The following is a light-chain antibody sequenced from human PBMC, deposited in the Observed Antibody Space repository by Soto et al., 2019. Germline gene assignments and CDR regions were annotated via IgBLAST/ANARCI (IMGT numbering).Light chain of an antibody. CDR2: DAS. J-gene: IGKJ3*01. CDR1: QSVSSNY. CDR3: QQRSNWPIT. Sequence: EIVLTQSPGTLSLSPGERATLSCRASQSVSSNYLAWYQLKPGQAPRLLIYDASNRATGIPARFSGSGSGTDFTLTIGRLDPEDFAVYYCQQRSNWPITFGPGTKVDI. V-gene: IGKV3D-20*02.